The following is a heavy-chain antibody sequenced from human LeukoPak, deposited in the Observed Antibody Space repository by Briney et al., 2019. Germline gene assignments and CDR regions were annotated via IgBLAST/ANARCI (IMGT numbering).Heavy chain of an antibody. Sequence: GGSLTLSCAASAFTFSSYGMHCVRQAPGNGLEWVAVIWYDGSNKYYADSVKGRFTIYTDNYTNTLYMQMNSMRAEDTAVYYCAKCGRSYYDFWSGYSTYYYYMDVWGKGTTITVSS. V-gene: IGHV3-30*02. CDR3: AKCGRSYYDFWSGYSTYYYYMDV. CDR2: IWYDGSNK. J-gene: IGHJ6*03. CDR1: AFTFSSYG. D-gene: IGHD3-3*01.